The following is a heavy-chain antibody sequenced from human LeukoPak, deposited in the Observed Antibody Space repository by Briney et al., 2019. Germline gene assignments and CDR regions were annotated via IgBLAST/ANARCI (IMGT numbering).Heavy chain of an antibody. V-gene: IGHV4-34*01. CDR1: GGSFSGYY. J-gene: IGHJ6*03. Sequence: SETLSLTCAVYGGSFSGYYWSWIRQPPGKGLEWIGEINHSGSTNYNPSLKSRVTISVDTSKNQFSLKLSSVTAADTAVYYCARGSGEYQLLTYYYYYMDVWGKGTTVTVSS. D-gene: IGHD2-2*01. CDR2: INHSGST. CDR3: ARGSGEYQLLTYYYYYMDV.